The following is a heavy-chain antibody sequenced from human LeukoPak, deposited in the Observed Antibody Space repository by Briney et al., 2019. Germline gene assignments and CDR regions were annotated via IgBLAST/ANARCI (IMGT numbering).Heavy chain of an antibody. CDR2: VSYDESSI. V-gene: IGHV3-30*03. Sequence: GGSLRLSCAASGFTFSTYGMHWVRQAPGKGLEWVAVVSYDESSIYYADSVKGRFTISRDDSKNTVYLQMNSLRVEDTAVYYCARDPRTTGKSNYGMDVWGQGTTVTVSS. D-gene: IGHD4-17*01. CDR1: GFTFSTYG. CDR3: ARDPRTTGKSNYGMDV. J-gene: IGHJ6*02.